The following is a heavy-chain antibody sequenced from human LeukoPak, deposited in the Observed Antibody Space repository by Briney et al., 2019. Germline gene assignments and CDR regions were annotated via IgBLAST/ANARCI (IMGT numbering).Heavy chain of an antibody. CDR1: GGTFSSYA. J-gene: IGHJ5*02. CDR3: ARYIVAATPWFDP. CDR2: ISAYNGNT. V-gene: IGHV1-18*01. Sequence: ASVKVSCKASGGTFSSYAISWVRQAPGQGLGWMGWISAYNGNTNYAQKLQGRVTMTTDTSTSTAYMELRSLKSDDTAVYYCARYIVAATPWFDPWGQGTLVTVSS. D-gene: IGHD2-15*01.